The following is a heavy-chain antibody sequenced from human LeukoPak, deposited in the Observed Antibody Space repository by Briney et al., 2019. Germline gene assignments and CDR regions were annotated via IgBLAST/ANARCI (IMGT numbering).Heavy chain of an antibody. Sequence: GGSLRLSCAASGFTFSSYGMHWVRQAPGKGLEWVAVIWYDGSNKYYADSVKGRFTISRDNSKNTLYLQMNSLRAEDTAVYYCARTPLYALAWVTLDYWGQGTLVTVSS. CDR3: ARTPLYALAWVTLDY. V-gene: IGHV3-33*01. CDR1: GFTFSSYG. J-gene: IGHJ4*02. D-gene: IGHD2-21*02. CDR2: IWYDGSNK.